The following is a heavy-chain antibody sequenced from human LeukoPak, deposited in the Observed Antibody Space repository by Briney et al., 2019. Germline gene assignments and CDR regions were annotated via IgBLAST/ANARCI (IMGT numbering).Heavy chain of an antibody. CDR1: GYSISSGYY. D-gene: IGHD6-25*01. V-gene: IGHV4-38-2*02. Sequence: SETLSLTCTVSGYSISSGYYWGWIRQPPGKGLEWIGSIYHSGSTYYNPSLKSRVTISVDTSKNQFSLELSSVTAADTAVYYCARGSARPFDPWGQGTLVTVSS. J-gene: IGHJ5*02. CDR2: IYHSGST. CDR3: ARGSARPFDP.